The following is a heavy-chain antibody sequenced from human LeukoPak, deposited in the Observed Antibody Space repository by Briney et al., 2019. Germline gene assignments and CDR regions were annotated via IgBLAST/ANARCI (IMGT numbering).Heavy chain of an antibody. Sequence: GGSLRLSCAASGFTFSSYAMHWVRQAPGKGLEWVAVISYDGSNKYYADSVKGRFTISRDNAKNSLYLQMNSLRAEDTAVYYCAIRHRDGGSDPRYYWYYGMDVWGQGTTVTVSS. CDR3: AIRHRDGGSDPRYYWYYGMDV. D-gene: IGHD5-24*01. CDR2: ISYDGSNK. J-gene: IGHJ6*02. CDR1: GFTFSSYA. V-gene: IGHV3-30-3*01.